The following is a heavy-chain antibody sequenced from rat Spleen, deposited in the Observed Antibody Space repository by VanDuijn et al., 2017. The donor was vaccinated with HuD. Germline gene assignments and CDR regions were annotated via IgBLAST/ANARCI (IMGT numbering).Heavy chain of an antibody. CDR1: GFTFNTYW. D-gene: IGHD1-6*01. Sequence: EVQLVESGGGLVQPGRSLKLSCVASGFTFNTYWMAWVRQAPKKGLEWVATIIYDGSRTYYRDSVKGRFTISRDYAKSILYLQMDSLRSEDTATYYCATRDYVYYGSHWFAYWGQGTLVTVSS. CDR2: IIYDGSRT. V-gene: IGHV5S10*01. J-gene: IGHJ3*01. CDR3: ATRDYVYYGSHWFAY.